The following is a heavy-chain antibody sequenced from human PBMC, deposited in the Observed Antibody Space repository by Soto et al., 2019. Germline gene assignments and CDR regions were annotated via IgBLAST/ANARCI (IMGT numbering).Heavy chain of an antibody. CDR1: GLTFSTYA. CDR2: LSGSAATP. Sequence: GGSLRLSCVASGLTFSTYAMNWVRQSPGKGLEWVSTLSGSAATPYYADSVKGRFTISRDDSKNTLYLQMNSLRVEDTAIYYCARALSFFYDSRSPSWGQGTLVTVSS. V-gene: IGHV3-23*01. CDR3: ARALSFFYDSRSPS. D-gene: IGHD3-10*01. J-gene: IGHJ5*02.